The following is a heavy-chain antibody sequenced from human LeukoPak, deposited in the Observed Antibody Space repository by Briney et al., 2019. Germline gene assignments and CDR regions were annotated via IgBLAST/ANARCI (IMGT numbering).Heavy chain of an antibody. J-gene: IGHJ4*02. Sequence: SETLSLTCAVYGGSFSGYSCSWIRQRPAQGMELVWEINHSGSTNYNPSPKSRVTISVDTSKNQFSLKLSSVTAADTAVYYCARDRGSIAAAGTDYWGQGTLVTVSS. V-gene: IGHV4-34*01. CDR3: ARDRGSIAAAGTDY. D-gene: IGHD6-13*01. CDR1: GGSFSGYS. CDR2: INHSGST.